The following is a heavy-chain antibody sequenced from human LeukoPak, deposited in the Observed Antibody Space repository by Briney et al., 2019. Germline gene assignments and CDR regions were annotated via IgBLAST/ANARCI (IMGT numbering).Heavy chain of an antibody. D-gene: IGHD2-8*01. CDR3: GRAGGRSYCTDGGCYLYSWFDP. Sequence: ESGPTLVKPTQTLTLTCTFSGFSLNPSGVGVGWIRQPPGKALEWLALIYWDDDERYSPSLKNRLTITKDTPKKQVVLTMTPMDPLDTATYYCGRAGGRSYCTDGGCYLYSWFDPWGQGTLVTVSS. CDR1: GFSLNPSGVG. CDR2: IYWDDDE. J-gene: IGHJ5*02. V-gene: IGHV2-5*02.